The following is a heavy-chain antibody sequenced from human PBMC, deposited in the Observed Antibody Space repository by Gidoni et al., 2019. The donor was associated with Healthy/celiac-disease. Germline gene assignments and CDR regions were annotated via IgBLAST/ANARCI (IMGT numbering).Heavy chain of an antibody. D-gene: IGHD1-26*01. CDR2: ISSSSSYI. CDR3: ARDRSARSGSFDY. Sequence: EVQLVESGGGLVKPGGSLRLSCAASGFTFSSYSMNWVRQAPGKGLEWVSSISSSSSYIYYADSVKGRFTISRDNAKNSLYLQMNSLRDEDTAVYYCARDRSARSGSFDYWGQGTLVTVSS. J-gene: IGHJ4*02. V-gene: IGHV3-21*01. CDR1: GFTFSSYS.